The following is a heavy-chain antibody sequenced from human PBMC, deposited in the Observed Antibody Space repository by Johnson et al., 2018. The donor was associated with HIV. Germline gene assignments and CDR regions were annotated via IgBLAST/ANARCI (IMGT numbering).Heavy chain of an antibody. CDR2: IYSGGST. J-gene: IGHJ3*02. Sequence: MLLVESGGGLVQPGGSLRLSCAASGFTVSSNYMSWVRQAPGKGLEWVSVIYSGGSTYYADSMKGRFIISRDNAKNSLHLQLNSLRAEDTALYYCARVRTAAWCDAFDMGAKGQWSPSLQ. CDR3: ARVRTAAWCDAFDM. D-gene: IGHD6-13*01. V-gene: IGHV3-66*01. CDR1: GFTVSSNY.